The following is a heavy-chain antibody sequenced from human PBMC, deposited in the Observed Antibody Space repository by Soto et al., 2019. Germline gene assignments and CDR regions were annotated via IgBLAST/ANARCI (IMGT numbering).Heavy chain of an antibody. CDR3: AKAYWGSTDGRGAFDI. CDR2: ISGSGGST. D-gene: IGHD2-2*01. V-gene: IGHV3-23*01. Sequence: PGGSLRLSCAASGFTFSSYAMSWVRQAPGKGLEWVSAISGSGGSTYYADSVKGRFTISRDNSKNTLYLQMNSLRAEDTAVYYCAKAYWGSTDGRGAFDIWGQGTMVTVSS. CDR1: GFTFSSYA. J-gene: IGHJ3*02.